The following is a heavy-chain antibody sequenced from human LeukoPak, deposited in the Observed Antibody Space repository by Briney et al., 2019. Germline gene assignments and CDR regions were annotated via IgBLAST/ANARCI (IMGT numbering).Heavy chain of an antibody. J-gene: IGHJ6*02. CDR3: ARHRGYSSYAMDV. D-gene: IGHD5-18*01. Sequence: SETLSLTCTVSGGSINNYYWSWIRQPPGKGLEWIGYIYSTGSTNYRPSLRSRVTISVDTSKNQFSLKLTSVTAADTALYFCARHRGYSSYAMDVWGQGTTVTVSS. CDR1: GGSINNYY. V-gene: IGHV4-59*01. CDR2: IYSTGST.